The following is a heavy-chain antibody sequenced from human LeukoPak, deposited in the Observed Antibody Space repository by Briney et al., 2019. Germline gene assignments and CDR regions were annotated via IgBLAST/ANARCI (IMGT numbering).Heavy chain of an antibody. CDR2: IYYSGST. J-gene: IGHJ4*02. V-gene: IGHV4-59*12. Sequence: SETLSLTCTVSGGSISSYFWTWIRQPPGKGLEWIGSIYYSGSTYYNPSLKSRVTISVDTSKNQFSLKLSSVTAADTAVYYCARKNYDFWSGYYHFDYWGQGTLVTVSS. CDR1: GGSISSYF. D-gene: IGHD3-3*01. CDR3: ARKNYDFWSGYYHFDY.